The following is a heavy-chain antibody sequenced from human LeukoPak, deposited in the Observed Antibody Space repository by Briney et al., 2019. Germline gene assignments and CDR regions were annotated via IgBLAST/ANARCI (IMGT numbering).Heavy chain of an antibody. CDR3: ARVGTYYDFWSGYTSSYGMDV. CDR1: GYTFTGYY. Sequence: ASVKVSCKASGYTFTGYYMHWVRQAPGQGLEWMGWINPNSGGTNYAQKFQGRVTMTRDTSISTAYMELSRLRSDDTAVYYCARVGTYYDFWSGYTSSYGMDVWGQGTTVTVSS. V-gene: IGHV1-2*02. CDR2: INPNSGGT. D-gene: IGHD3-3*01. J-gene: IGHJ6*02.